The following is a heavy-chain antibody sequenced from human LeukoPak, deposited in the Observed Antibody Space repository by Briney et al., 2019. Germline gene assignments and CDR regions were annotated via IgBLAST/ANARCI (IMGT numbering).Heavy chain of an antibody. J-gene: IGHJ4*02. CDR2: MNPNSDNT. Sequence: AASVKVSCKASGYTFTSYDINWVRQATGQGLEWMGWMNPNSDNTGYAQKFQGRVTMTRNTSISTAYMELSSLRSEDTAVYYCARFDILTGYIAYWGQGTLVTVSS. D-gene: IGHD3-9*01. CDR1: GYTFTSYD. V-gene: IGHV1-8*01. CDR3: ARFDILTGYIAY.